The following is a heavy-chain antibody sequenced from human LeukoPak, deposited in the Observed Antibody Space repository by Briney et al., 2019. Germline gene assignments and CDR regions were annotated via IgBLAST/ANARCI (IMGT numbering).Heavy chain of an antibody. CDR1: EFTFSGYW. D-gene: IGHD3/OR15-3a*01. CDR3: ARDRAANQDWVEFDP. CDR2: IRDSGEA. V-gene: IGHV3-66*03. J-gene: IGHJ3*01. Sequence: GGSLRLSCAASEFTFSGYWMSWVRQAPGKGLEWVGLIRDSGEAFYADFARGRFAISRDESENTLYLQMNSLRVEDTAVYFCARDRAANQDWVEFDPWGPGTMVTVSS.